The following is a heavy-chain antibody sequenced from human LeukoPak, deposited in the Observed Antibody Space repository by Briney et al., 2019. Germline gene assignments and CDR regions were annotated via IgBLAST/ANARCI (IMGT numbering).Heavy chain of an antibody. CDR3: AKAPTGDPEYYFDY. D-gene: IGHD7-27*01. V-gene: IGHV3-30*02. CDR1: GFTFSSYG. CDR2: IRYDGSNK. J-gene: IGHJ4*02. Sequence: GGSLRLSCAASGFTFSSYGMHWVRQAPGKGLEWVAFIRYDGSNKYYADSVKGRFTISRDNSKNTLYLQMNSLRAEDTAVYYCAKAPTGDPEYYFDYWGQGTLVTVSS.